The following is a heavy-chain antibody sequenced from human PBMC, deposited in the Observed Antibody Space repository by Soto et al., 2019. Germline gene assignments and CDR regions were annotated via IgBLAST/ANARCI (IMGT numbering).Heavy chain of an antibody. J-gene: IGHJ4*02. CDR2: FYYSEST. D-gene: IGHD4-17*01. V-gene: IGHV4-39*01. Sequence: QLQLQESGPELVKPSETLSLTCTVSGGSITSNSYYWGWIRQPPGKGLEWIGTFYYSESTYFNPSLKSRVTISVDTSKNQFSLKLSAVTAADTVVYYCARRSTVTYDYWGQGILVTVSS. CDR1: GGSITSNSYY. CDR3: ARRSTVTYDY.